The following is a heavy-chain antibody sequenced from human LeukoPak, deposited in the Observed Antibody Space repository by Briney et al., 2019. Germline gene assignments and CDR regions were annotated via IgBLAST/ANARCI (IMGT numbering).Heavy chain of an antibody. CDR3: ANSCYRTTQEFDP. D-gene: IGHD2-15*01. Sequence: GASVKVSCKASGGTFSSYAISWVRQAPGQGLEWMGGIIPIFGTANYAQKLQGRVTITADESTSTAYMELSSLRSEDTAVYYCANSCYRTTQEFDPWGQGTLVTVSS. V-gene: IGHV1-69*13. CDR1: GGTFSSYA. CDR2: IIPIFGTA. J-gene: IGHJ5*02.